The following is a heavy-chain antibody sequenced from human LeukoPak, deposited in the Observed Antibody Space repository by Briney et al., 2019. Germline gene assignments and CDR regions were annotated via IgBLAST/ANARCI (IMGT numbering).Heavy chain of an antibody. CDR2: INHSGST. CDR1: GGSFSGYY. Sequence: SETLSLTCAVYGGSFSGYYWSWIRQPPGKGLEWIGEINHSGSTNYNPSLKSRVTISVDTSKNQFSLKLSSVTAADTAVYYCAKSPTIAAARGSWFDPWGQGTLVTVSS. V-gene: IGHV4-34*01. CDR3: AKSPTIAAARGSWFDP. D-gene: IGHD6-13*01. J-gene: IGHJ5*02.